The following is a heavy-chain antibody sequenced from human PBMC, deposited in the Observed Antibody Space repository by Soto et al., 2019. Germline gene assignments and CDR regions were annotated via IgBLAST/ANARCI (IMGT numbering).Heavy chain of an antibody. CDR1: GFTFSSYA. CDR2: ISGSGGGT. Sequence: VGSLRLSCAASGFTFSSYAMSWVRQAPGKGLEWVSAISGSGGGTHYADSVKGRFTISRDNSKNTLYLQMNSLRAEDTAVYYCAKDHYYDSSSPPDAFDIWGQGTMVTVSS. V-gene: IGHV3-23*01. D-gene: IGHD3-22*01. CDR3: AKDHYYDSSSPPDAFDI. J-gene: IGHJ3*02.